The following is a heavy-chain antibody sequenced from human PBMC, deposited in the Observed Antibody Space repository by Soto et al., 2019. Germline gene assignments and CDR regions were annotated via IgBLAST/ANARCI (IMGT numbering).Heavy chain of an antibody. Sequence: QVQLVQSGAEVKKPGASVKVSCKTSGYTFSDYYMHWLRQAPGQGFQWLALINPISGRTTYAPNFQGRVTVTRDTSTITVNMDLTSLPSEDTAVYYCAKEGTGSGEFDSWGQGTLVTVSS. CDR3: AKEGTGSGEFDS. J-gene: IGHJ4*02. CDR1: GYTFSDYY. D-gene: IGHD6-19*01. V-gene: IGHV1-46*01. CDR2: INPISGRT.